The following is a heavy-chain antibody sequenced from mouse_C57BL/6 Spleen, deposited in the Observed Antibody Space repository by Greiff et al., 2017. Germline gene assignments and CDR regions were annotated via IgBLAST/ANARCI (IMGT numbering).Heavy chain of an antibody. CDR2: IDPSDSYT. V-gene: IGHV1-50*01. D-gene: IGHD1-1*01. Sequence: QVQLQQPGAELVKPGASVKLSCKASGYTFTSYWMQWVKQRPGQGLEWIGEIDPSDSYTNYNQKFKGKATLTVDTSSSTAYMQLSSLTSEDSAVYYCARQFTTVVATGDFDYWGQGTTLTVSS. CDR3: ARQFTTVVATGDFDY. CDR1: GYTFTSYW. J-gene: IGHJ2*01.